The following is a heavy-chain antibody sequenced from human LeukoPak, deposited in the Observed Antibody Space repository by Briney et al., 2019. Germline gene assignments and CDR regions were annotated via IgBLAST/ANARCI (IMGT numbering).Heavy chain of an antibody. CDR2: MNPNNGNT. CDR3: ARLHWESGGIYFYYYMDV. Sequence: ASVKVSCNASGYTFTSYDINWVRQAPGQGLEWMASMNPNNGNTAYARKFQGRVTMTRDTSIGTAYLELSALRSEDTAVYYCARLHWESGGIYFYYYMDVWGKGTTVTVSS. J-gene: IGHJ6*03. CDR1: GYTFTSYD. D-gene: IGHD3-16*01. V-gene: IGHV1-8*01.